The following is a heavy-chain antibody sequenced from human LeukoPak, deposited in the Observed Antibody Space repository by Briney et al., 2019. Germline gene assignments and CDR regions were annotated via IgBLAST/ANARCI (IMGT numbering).Heavy chain of an antibody. CDR3: ARDGGYYGSGSYPLFDY. V-gene: IGHV3-21*06. CDR2: ISSSSTYI. D-gene: IGHD3-10*01. J-gene: IGHJ4*02. CDR1: GFTLSSYS. Sequence: GGSLRLSCAASGFTLSSYSMNWVRQAPGKGLEWVSSISSSSTYIYYADSVKGRFTISRDNAKNSLFLQMNSLRAEDTAVYYCARDGGYYGSGSYPLFDYWGQGTLVTVSS.